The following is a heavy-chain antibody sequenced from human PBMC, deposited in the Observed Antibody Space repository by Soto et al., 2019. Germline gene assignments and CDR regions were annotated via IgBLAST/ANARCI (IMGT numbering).Heavy chain of an antibody. J-gene: IGHJ1*01. CDR3: AKPRVAATKPQYFQH. CDR1: GFTFSSYA. V-gene: IGHV3-23*01. D-gene: IGHD2-15*01. Sequence: GGSLRLSCAASGFTFSSYAMSWVRQAPGKGLEWVSAISGSGGSTYYADSVKGRFTISRDNSKNTLYLQMNSLRAEDTAVYYCAKPRVAATKPQYFQHWGQGTLVTVSS. CDR2: ISGSGGST.